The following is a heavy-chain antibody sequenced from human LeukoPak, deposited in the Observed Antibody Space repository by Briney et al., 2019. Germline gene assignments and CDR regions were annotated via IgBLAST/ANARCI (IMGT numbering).Heavy chain of an antibody. D-gene: IGHD2-21*01. CDR1: GFTFSSYS. J-gene: IGHJ4*02. Sequence: PGGSLRLSCAASGFTFSSYSMNWVRQAPGKGLEWVSSISSSSSYIYYADSVKGRFTISRDNAKNSLYLQMNSLRAEDTAVYYCARDYGAPLSMSPYFDYWGQGTLVTVSS. CDR2: ISSSSSYI. V-gene: IGHV3-21*01. CDR3: ARDYGAPLSMSPYFDY.